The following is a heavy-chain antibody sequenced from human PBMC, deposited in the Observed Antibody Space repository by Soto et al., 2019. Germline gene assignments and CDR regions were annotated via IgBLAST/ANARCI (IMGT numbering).Heavy chain of an antibody. Sequence: GGSLRLSCAASGFTFSSYAMSWVRQAPGKGLEWVSAISGSGGSTYYADSVKGRFTISRDNSKNTLYLQMNSLRAEDTAVYYCAKDGSKEAYCSSTSCQHGYWGQGTLVTVSS. CDR3: AKDGSKEAYCSSTSCQHGY. V-gene: IGHV3-23*01. D-gene: IGHD2-2*01. CDR1: GFTFSSYA. J-gene: IGHJ4*02. CDR2: ISGSGGST.